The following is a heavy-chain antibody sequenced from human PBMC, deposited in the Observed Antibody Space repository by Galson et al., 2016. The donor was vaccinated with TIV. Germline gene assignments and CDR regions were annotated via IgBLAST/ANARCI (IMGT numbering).Heavy chain of an antibody. J-gene: IGHJ4*02. CDR1: GGTFNTYD. D-gene: IGHD6-19*01. CDR2: INPVVGLI. Sequence: SVKVSCKASGGTFNTYDISWLRQAPGQGLEWMGRINPVVGLIKYAEKFQGRVTLTADESSSTAYMELGSLTSEDTAVYYCTREGAVASDYFDIWGQGTLVTVSS. CDR3: TREGAVASDYFDI. V-gene: IGHV1-69*04.